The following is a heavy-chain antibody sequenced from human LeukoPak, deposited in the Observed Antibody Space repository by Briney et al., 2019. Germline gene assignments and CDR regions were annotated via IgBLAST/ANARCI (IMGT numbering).Heavy chain of an antibody. Sequence: GGSLRLSCAASGFTFSSYEMNWVRQAPGKGLEWVSYISSSGSTIYYADSVKGRFTISRDNAKNSLYLQMNSLRAEDTVVYYCAREMATITSEFDYWGQGTLVTAPS. CDR3: AREMATITSEFDY. CDR1: GFTFSSYE. D-gene: IGHD5-24*01. J-gene: IGHJ4*02. CDR2: ISSSGSTI. V-gene: IGHV3-48*03.